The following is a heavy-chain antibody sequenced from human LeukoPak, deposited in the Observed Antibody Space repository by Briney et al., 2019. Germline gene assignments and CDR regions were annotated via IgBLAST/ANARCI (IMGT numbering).Heavy chain of an antibody. CDR2: IYSGGST. CDR3: ARERGLAYFDY. CDR1: GFTFSSYG. Sequence: GGSLRLSCAASGFTFSSYGMSWVRQAPGKGLEWVSVIYSGGSTYYADSVKGRFTISRDNSKNTLYLQMNSLRAEDTAVYYCARERGLAYFDYWGQGTLVTVSS. V-gene: IGHV3-66*01. J-gene: IGHJ4*02. D-gene: IGHD3/OR15-3a*01.